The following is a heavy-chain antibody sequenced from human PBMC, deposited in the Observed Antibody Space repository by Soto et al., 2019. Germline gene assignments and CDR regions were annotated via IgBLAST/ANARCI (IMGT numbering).Heavy chain of an antibody. CDR2: INHSGST. CDR1: GGSFSGFY. J-gene: IGHJ5*02. V-gene: IGHV4-34*01. Sequence: ASETLSLTCAVYGGSFSGFYWSWIRQPPGKGLEWIGEINHSGSTNYNPSLKSRVTISVDTSKNQFSLKLSSVTAADTAVYYCATAGRTLWFDPWGQGTLVTVSS. D-gene: IGHD2-15*01. CDR3: ATAGRTLWFDP.